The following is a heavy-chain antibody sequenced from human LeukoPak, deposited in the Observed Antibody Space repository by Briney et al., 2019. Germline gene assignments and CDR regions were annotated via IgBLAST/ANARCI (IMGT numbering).Heavy chain of an antibody. CDR1: GFTFSSYE. Sequence: GGSLRLSCAASGFTFSSYEMNWVRQAPGKGLEWVSYISSRGSTIYYADSVKGRFTISRDNAKNSLYLQMNSLKTEDTAVYYCTTDTYYDILTGYYYFDYWGQGTLVTVSS. CDR3: TTDTYYDILTGYYYFDY. V-gene: IGHV3-48*03. CDR2: ISSRGSTI. D-gene: IGHD3-9*01. J-gene: IGHJ4*02.